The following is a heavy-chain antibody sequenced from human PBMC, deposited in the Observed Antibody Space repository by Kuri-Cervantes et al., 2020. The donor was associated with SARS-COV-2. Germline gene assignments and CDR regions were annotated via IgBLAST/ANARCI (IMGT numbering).Heavy chain of an antibody. Sequence: LALTCAASGFTFSSYWMSWVRQAPGKGLEWVANIKQDGSEKYYVDSVKGRFTISRDNAKNSLYLQMNSLRAEDTAVYYCARSRVRGVMSCMDVWGQGTTVTVSS. D-gene: IGHD3-10*01. J-gene: IGHJ6*02. CDR3: ARSRVRGVMSCMDV. V-gene: IGHV3-7*03. CDR1: GFTFSSYW. CDR2: IKQDGSEK.